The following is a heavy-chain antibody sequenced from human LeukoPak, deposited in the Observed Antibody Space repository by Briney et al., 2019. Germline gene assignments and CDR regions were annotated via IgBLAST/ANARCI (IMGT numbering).Heavy chain of an antibody. V-gene: IGHV1-2*06. CDR1: GYTFTGYY. CDR2: INPNSGGT. D-gene: IGHD3-10*01. J-gene: IGHJ3*02. Sequence: ASVKVSFKASGYTFTGYYMHWVRQAPGQGLEWMGRINPNSGGTNYAQKFQGRVTMTRDTSISTAYMELSRLRSDDTAVYYCAREWVLSDGSGSYFILFDIWGQGTMVTVSS. CDR3: AREWVLSDGSGSYFILFDI.